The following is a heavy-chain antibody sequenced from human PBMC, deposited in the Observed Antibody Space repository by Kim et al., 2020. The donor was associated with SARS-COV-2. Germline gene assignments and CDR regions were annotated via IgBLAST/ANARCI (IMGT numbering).Heavy chain of an antibody. CDR3: AKAQTTSDLRYFDWNDAFDI. D-gene: IGHD3-9*01. Sequence: GGSLRLSCAASGFTFSSYAMSWVRQAPGKGLEWVSAISGSGGSTYYADSVKGRFTISRDNSKNTLYLQMNSLRAEDTAVYYCAKAQTTSDLRYFDWNDAFDIWGQGTMVTVSS. CDR2: ISGSGGST. V-gene: IGHV3-23*01. CDR1: GFTFSSYA. J-gene: IGHJ3*02.